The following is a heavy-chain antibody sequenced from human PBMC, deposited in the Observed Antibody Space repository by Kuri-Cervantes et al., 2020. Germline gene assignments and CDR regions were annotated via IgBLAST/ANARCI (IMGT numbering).Heavy chain of an antibody. CDR2: IGASGVNT. Sequence: GESLKISCAASGFTFADHAMSWVRQVPGQGLILVSAIGASGVNTNYADSVQGRFTISRDNSKNTLYLQMNSLRAEDTAVYYCANGLSGGYSSGWYFGINVSWGQGTLVTVSS. CDR3: ANGLSGGYSSGWYFGINVS. J-gene: IGHJ4*02. CDR1: GFTFADHA. V-gene: IGHV3-23*01. D-gene: IGHD6-19*01.